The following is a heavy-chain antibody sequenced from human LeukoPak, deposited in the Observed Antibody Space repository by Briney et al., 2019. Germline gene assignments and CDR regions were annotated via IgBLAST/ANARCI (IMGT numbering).Heavy chain of an antibody. CDR3: ARGHRGLEY. J-gene: IGHJ4*02. D-gene: IGHD3-10*01. V-gene: IGHV4-59*01. CDR2: IYYSGTT. CDR1: GASITDYY. Sequence: SETLSLTCTVSGASITDYYWSWVRQPPGKGLELVAYIYYSGTTNYNPSLKSRVTISVDTSKNQLSLRLNSVTTGDTAVYYCARGHRGLEYWGQGTLVTVSS.